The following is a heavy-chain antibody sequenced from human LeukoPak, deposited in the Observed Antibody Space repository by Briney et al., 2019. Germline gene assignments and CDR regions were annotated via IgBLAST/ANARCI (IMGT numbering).Heavy chain of an antibody. CDR2: IYHSGST. CDR1: GYSISSGYY. D-gene: IGHD3-22*01. Sequence: PSETLSLTCAVSGYSISSGYYWGVIRQPPGKGLEWIGSIYHSGSTYYNPSLKSRVTISVDTSKNQFSLKLSSVTAADTAVYYCARQSSSIDYYDSSGYYYGVAFDIWGQGTMVTVSS. CDR3: ARQSSSIDYYDSSGYYYGVAFDI. V-gene: IGHV4-38-2*01. J-gene: IGHJ3*02.